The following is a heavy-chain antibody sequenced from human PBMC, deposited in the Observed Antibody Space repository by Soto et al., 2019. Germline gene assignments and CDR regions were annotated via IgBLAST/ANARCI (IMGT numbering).Heavy chain of an antibody. Sequence: GASVKVSCKASGYTFSTYAMHWVRQAPGQSLEWMGWLNGGTGQTRYSQKFRDRVIITRDTSASTGYMELSSLTSEDTAVYYCARGKGMEENYFYYGLNIWGQGTTVTVSS. V-gene: IGHV1-3*01. CDR3: ARGKGMEENYFYYGLNI. CDR1: GYTFSTYA. J-gene: IGHJ6*02. CDR2: LNGGTGQT. D-gene: IGHD1-1*01.